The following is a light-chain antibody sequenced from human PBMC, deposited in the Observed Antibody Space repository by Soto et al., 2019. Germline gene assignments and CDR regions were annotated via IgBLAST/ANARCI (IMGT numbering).Light chain of an antibody. CDR3: SSYTSSSSWV. Sequence: QSALTQPASVSGSPGQSITFSCTGTSSDVGIYNSVSWYQQHPGKAPKLIIYDVTNRPSGVSNRFSGSKSGNTASLTISGLQAEDDADYYCSSYTSSSSWVFGGGTKLTVL. CDR1: SSDVGIYNS. J-gene: IGLJ3*02. CDR2: DVT. V-gene: IGLV2-14*03.